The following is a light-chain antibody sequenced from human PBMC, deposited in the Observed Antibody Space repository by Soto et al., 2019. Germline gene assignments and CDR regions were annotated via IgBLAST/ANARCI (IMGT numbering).Light chain of an antibody. Sequence: IQLTQSPSSLSASVGDRVTITCRASQGISSYLAWYQQKPGKAPKLLIYAASTLQSGVPSRFSGSGSGTDFTLTISSLQPEDFATYYCQKLNSHPPVFPFGPGTKLDIK. J-gene: IGKJ3*01. CDR2: AAS. V-gene: IGKV1-9*01. CDR1: QGISSY. CDR3: QKLNSHPPVFP.